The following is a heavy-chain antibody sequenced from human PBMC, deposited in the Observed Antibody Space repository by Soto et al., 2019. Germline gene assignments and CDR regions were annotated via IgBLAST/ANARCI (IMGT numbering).Heavy chain of an antibody. V-gene: IGHV1-2*04. D-gene: IGHD6-19*01. CDR1: GYTFTGYY. J-gene: IGHJ3*02. CDR2: INPNSGGT. Sequence: QVQLVQSGAEVKKPGASVKVSCKASGYTFTGYYMHWVRQAPGRGLEWMGWINPNSGGTNYAQKVQGWVTMTRDTSISTAYMGVSRLRSDDTAVYYCARDLKNGYSGWSGNDAFDIWGQGTMVTVSS. CDR3: ARDLKNGYSGWSGNDAFDI.